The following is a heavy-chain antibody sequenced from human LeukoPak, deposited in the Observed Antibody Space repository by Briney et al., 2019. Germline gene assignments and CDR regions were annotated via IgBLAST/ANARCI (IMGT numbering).Heavy chain of an antibody. CDR1: GFTFDDYA. Sequence: PGRSLRLSCAASGFTFDDYAMHWVRQAPGKGLEWVSGISWNSGSIGYADSVKGRFTISRDNSKNTLYLQMNSLRAEDTAVYYCAKEEERWGQGTLVTVSS. CDR2: ISWNSGSI. J-gene: IGHJ4*02. V-gene: IGHV3-9*01. CDR3: AKEEER. D-gene: IGHD1-1*01.